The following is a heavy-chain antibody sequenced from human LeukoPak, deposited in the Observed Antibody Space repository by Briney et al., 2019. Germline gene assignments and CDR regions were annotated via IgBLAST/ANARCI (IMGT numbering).Heavy chain of an antibody. J-gene: IGHJ3*02. V-gene: IGHV1-2*02. CDR1: GYTFTGYY. D-gene: IGHD6-13*01. CDR3: ARDPLVVGDAFDI. Sequence: ASVKVPCKASGYTFTGYYMHWVRQVPGQGLEWMGWINPNSGGTNYAQKFQGRVTMTRDTSISTAYMELSRLRSDDTAVYYCARDPLVVGDAFDIWGQGTMVTVSS. CDR2: INPNSGGT.